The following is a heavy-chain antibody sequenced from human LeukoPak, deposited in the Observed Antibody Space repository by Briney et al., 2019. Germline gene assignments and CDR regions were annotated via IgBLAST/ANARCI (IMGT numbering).Heavy chain of an antibody. Sequence: GGSLRLSCAASGFTFSSYWMSWVRQAPGKGLEWVANIKQDGSEIYYVDSVKGRFTISRDNAKNSLYLQMNSLRAEDTAVYYCARRSRYYYGSVPFDYWGQGTLVTVSS. CDR1: GFTFSSYW. D-gene: IGHD3-10*01. J-gene: IGHJ4*02. V-gene: IGHV3-7*01. CDR3: ARRSRYYYGSVPFDY. CDR2: IKQDGSEI.